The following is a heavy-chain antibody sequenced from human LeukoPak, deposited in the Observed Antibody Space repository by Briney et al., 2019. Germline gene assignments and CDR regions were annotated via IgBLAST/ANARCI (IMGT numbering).Heavy chain of an antibody. CDR3: AREAESPTYYYDSSGYRPNAFDI. V-gene: IGHV1-24*01. D-gene: IGHD3-22*01. J-gene: IGHJ3*02. CDR2: FDPEDGET. Sequence: ASVKVSCKVSGYTLTELSMHWVRQAPGKGLEWMGGFDPEDGETIYAQKFQGRVTMTEDTSTDTAYMELSSLRSEDTAVYYCAREAESPTYYYDSSGYRPNAFDIWGQGTMVTVSS. CDR1: GYTLTELS.